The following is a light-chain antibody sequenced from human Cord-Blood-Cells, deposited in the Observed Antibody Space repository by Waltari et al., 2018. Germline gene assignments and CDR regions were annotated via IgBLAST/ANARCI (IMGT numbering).Light chain of an antibody. CDR2: KDS. Sequence: SYELTQPSSVSVSPGQTARITCSGDVLAKKYARWVQQKPGQAPGLVIYKDSERPSGSPERFSGSSSGTTVTLTISGAQVEDEADYYCYSAADNNRVFGGGTKLTVL. V-gene: IGLV3-27*01. J-gene: IGLJ2*01. CDR1: VLAKKY. CDR3: YSAADNNRV.